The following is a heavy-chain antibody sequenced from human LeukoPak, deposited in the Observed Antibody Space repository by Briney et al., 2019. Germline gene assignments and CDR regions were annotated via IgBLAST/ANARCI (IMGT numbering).Heavy chain of an antibody. CDR2: IYYSGST. Sequence: PSETLSLTCTVSGGSISSYYWSWIRQPPGKGLEWIGYIYYSGSTNYNPSLKSRVTISVDTSKNQFSLKLSSVTAADTAVYYCARVNTRSGYSDYWGQGTLVTVSS. CDR1: GGSISSYY. J-gene: IGHJ4*02. CDR3: ARVNTRSGYSDY. D-gene: IGHD3-3*01. V-gene: IGHV4-59*01.